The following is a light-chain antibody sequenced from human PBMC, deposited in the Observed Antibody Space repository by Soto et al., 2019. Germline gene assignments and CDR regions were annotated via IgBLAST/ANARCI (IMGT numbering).Light chain of an antibody. CDR3: QAWDSSIHWV. CDR2: QDS. Sequence: SYELTQPPSVSVSPGQTASITCSGDKLGDKYACWYQQKPGQSPVLVIYQDSKRPSGIPERFSGSNSGNTATLTISGTQAMDEADYYCQAWDSSIHWVFGGGTQLTVL. CDR1: KLGDKY. J-gene: IGLJ3*02. V-gene: IGLV3-1*01.